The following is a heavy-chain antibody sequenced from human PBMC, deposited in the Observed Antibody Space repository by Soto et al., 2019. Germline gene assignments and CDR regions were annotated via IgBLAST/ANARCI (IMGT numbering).Heavy chain of an antibody. D-gene: IGHD3-9*01. CDR3: AKDVHYDIVTGIEYFHH. CDR1: GFTFSSYA. V-gene: IGHV3-23*01. CDR2: ISGSARST. Sequence: EVQLLESGGGLVQPGGSLRLSCAASGFTFSSYAMSWVRRAPGKGLERVSAISGSARSTKYADSVKGRFTISRDNSKNTLFLQMSSLRAEDTAVYYCAKDVHYDIVTGIEYFHHWAQGTLVTVSS. J-gene: IGHJ1*01.